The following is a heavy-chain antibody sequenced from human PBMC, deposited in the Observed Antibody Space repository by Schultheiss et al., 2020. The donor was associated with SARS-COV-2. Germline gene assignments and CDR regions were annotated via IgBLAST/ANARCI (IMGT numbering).Heavy chain of an antibody. V-gene: IGHV4-34*01. CDR2: INHSGST. CDR3: ARSHRRGWFDP. Sequence: SQTLSLTCAVYGGSFSGYYWSWIRQPPEKGLEWIGEINHSGSTNYNPSLRSRVTISVDTSKNQFSLKLNSVTAADTAVYYCARSHRRGWFDPWGQGTLVTVSS. CDR1: GGSFSGYY. D-gene: IGHD3-10*01. J-gene: IGHJ5*02.